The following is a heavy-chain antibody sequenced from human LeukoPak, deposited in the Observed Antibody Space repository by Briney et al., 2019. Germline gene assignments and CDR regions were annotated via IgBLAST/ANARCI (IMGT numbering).Heavy chain of an antibody. CDR1: GYTFTRYG. CDR2: ISAYNGNT. CDR3: ARDPGRGGSDLFDY. J-gene: IGHJ4*02. Sequence: ASVKVSCKASGYTFTRYGISLVRQAPGQGLEWMGWISAYNGNTNYAQKLQGRVTMTTDTSTSTAYMELRSLRSDDTAVYYCARDPGRGGSDLFDYWGQGTLVTVSS. V-gene: IGHV1-18*01. D-gene: IGHD1-26*01.